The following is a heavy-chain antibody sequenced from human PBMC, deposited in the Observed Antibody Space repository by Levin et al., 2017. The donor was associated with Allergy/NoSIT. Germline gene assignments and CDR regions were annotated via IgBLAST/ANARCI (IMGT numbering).Heavy chain of an antibody. Sequence: SQTLSLTCTVSGGSISSDDYYWSWIRQPPGKGLEWLGYIYYSGSTYDNPSLKSRVTISVDTSKNQFSLKLSSVTAADTAVYYCARAVPTGGNSGTVDYWGQGTLVTVSS. CDR3: ARAVPTGGNSGTVDY. CDR1: GGSISSDDYY. J-gene: IGHJ4*02. D-gene: IGHD4-23*01. CDR2: IYYSGST. V-gene: IGHV4-30-4*01.